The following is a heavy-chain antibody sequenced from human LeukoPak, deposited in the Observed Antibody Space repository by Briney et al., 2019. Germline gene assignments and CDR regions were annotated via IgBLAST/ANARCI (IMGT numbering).Heavy chain of an antibody. D-gene: IGHD3-22*01. Sequence: ASVKVSCKASGRTFSSCASSCMRQAPGQGLEWMGRIIPIFGTANYAQKFQGRVTITADKSTSTAYMELSSLRSEDTAVYYCASGGWLLPPYWGQGTLVTVSS. V-gene: IGHV1-69*06. CDR3: ASGGWLLPPY. J-gene: IGHJ4*02. CDR2: IIPIFGTA. CDR1: GRTFSSCA.